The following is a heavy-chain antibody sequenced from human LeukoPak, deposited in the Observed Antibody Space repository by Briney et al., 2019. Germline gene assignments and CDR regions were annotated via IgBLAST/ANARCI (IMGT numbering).Heavy chain of an antibody. CDR2: ISGSGGST. Sequence: GGSLRLSCAASGFTFSSYAMSWVRQAPGKGLEWVSAISGSGGSTYYADSVKGRFTISRDNSKNTLYLQMNSLRAEDTAVYYCAKDKPSKTYYYGSGSPKFDYWGQGTLVTVSS. CDR1: GFTFSSYA. J-gene: IGHJ4*02. CDR3: AKDKPSKTYYYGSGSPKFDY. V-gene: IGHV3-23*01. D-gene: IGHD3-10*01.